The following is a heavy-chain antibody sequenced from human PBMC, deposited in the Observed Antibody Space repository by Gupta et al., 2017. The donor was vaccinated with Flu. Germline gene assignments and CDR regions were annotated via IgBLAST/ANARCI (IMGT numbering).Heavy chain of an antibody. V-gene: IGHV3-9*01. D-gene: IGHD3-10*01. CDR1: VFTFDDYA. CDR2: ISWNRGGI. Sequence: EVQVVESGGALVQPGRSLRLSCAASVFTFDDYAIHWVRQAPGKGLEWVSGISWNRGGIGYADSVKGRFTISRDNAKNSFYLQMDSLRPDDTALYYCVKGGSGGRYYGMDVWGQGTTVTVSS. J-gene: IGHJ6*02. CDR3: VKGGSGGRYYGMDV.